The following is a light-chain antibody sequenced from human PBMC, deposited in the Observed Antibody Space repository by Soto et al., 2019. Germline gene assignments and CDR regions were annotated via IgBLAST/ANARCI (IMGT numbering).Light chain of an antibody. V-gene: IGLV1-40*01. CDR1: SSNIGAGYD. CDR3: QSYYSSLSGSV. Sequence: QSVLTQPPSVSGAPGQRVTISCTGSSSNIGAGYDVHWYQQLPGTAPKLLIYGNSNRPSGVPDRFSGSKSGTSASLAITGLQAEDEADYYCQSYYSSLSGSVLGGGTKRTVL. CDR2: GNS. J-gene: IGLJ2*01.